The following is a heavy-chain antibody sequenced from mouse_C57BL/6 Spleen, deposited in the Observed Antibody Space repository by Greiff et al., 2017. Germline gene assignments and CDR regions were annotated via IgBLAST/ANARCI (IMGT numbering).Heavy chain of an antibody. CDR2: IYPGNSDT. CDR1: GYTFTSYW. Sequence: VQLQQSGTVLARPGASVKMSCKTSGYTFTSYWMHWVKQRPGQGLEWIGAIYPGNSDTSYNQKFKGKAKLTAVTSARTAYMELSSLTNEDAAVYYCTRRGAHYDYDVGFFDYWGQGTTLTVSS. D-gene: IGHD2-4*01. J-gene: IGHJ2*01. CDR3: TRRGAHYDYDVGFFDY. V-gene: IGHV1-5*01.